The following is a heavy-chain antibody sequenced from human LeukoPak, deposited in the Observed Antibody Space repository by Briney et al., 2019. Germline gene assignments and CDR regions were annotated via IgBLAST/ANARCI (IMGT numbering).Heavy chain of an antibody. V-gene: IGHV3-30-3*01. D-gene: IGHD6-19*01. CDR1: GFTFSSYA. Sequence: GGSLRLSCAASGFTFSSYAMHWVRQAPGKGLEWVAVISYDGSNKYYADSVKGRFTTSRDNSKNTLYLQMSSLRAEDTAVYYCARVGSSGWEYYFDYWGQGALVTVFS. CDR3: ARVGSSGWEYYFDY. CDR2: ISYDGSNK. J-gene: IGHJ4*02.